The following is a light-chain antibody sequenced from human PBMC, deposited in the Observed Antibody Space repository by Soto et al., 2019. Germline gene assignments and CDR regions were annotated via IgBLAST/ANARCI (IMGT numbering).Light chain of an antibody. V-gene: IGLV2-11*01. Sequence: QSALTQPRSVSGSPGQSVTISCTGTSSNVGGYNYVAWYQQHVGKAPKLMIYDVIKRPSGVPDRLAASKTSNTASLTISGLQAEDVAEYYRCSYAGGHTYVFAFGTKLTVL. CDR2: DVI. J-gene: IGLJ1*01. CDR3: CSYAGGHTYV. CDR1: SSNVGGYNY.